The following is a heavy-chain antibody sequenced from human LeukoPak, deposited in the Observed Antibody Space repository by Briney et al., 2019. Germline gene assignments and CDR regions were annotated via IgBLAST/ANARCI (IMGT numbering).Heavy chain of an antibody. CDR2: ISSSSSYI. V-gene: IGHV3-21*01. Sequence: GGSLRLSCAASGVTFSSYSMNWVRQAPGKGLEWVSSISSSSSYIYYADSVKGRFTISRDNAKNSLYLQMNGLRAEDTAVYYCARAENWNYHSDYWGQGTLVTVSS. CDR1: GVTFSSYS. D-gene: IGHD1-7*01. CDR3: ARAENWNYHSDY. J-gene: IGHJ4*02.